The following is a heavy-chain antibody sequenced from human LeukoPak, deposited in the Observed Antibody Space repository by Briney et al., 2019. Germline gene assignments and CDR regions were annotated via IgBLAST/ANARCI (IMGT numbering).Heavy chain of an antibody. CDR1: GFTFSSYW. CDR2: INSDGSST. Sequence: GGSLRLSSAASGFTFSSYWMHWVRQAPGKGLVCVSRINSDGSSTSYADSVRGRFSISRDNAKNTLYLQMNSLRAENTAVYYCARGLSGYASSLGYWGQGTLVTVSA. V-gene: IGHV3-74*01. CDR3: ARGLSGYASSLGY. J-gene: IGHJ4*02. D-gene: IGHD2-8*01.